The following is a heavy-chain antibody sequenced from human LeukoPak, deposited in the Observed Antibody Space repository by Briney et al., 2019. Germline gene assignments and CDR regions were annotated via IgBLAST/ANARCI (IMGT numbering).Heavy chain of an antibody. D-gene: IGHD3-3*01. CDR2: INTDGSST. CDR3: ARDLNDFWSGSLWLDY. V-gene: IGHV3-74*01. Sequence: GGSLRLSCAASGFTFSSYWMHWVRQAPGKGLVWASRINTDGSSTSYADSVKGRFTISRDNAKNTLYLQMNSLRAEDTAVYYCARDLNDFWSGSLWLDYWGQGTLVTVSS. J-gene: IGHJ4*02. CDR1: GFTFSSYW.